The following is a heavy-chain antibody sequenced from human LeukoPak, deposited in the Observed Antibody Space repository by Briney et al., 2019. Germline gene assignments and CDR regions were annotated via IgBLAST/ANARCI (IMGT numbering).Heavy chain of an antibody. CDR1: GGSISSYY. V-gene: IGHV4-4*09. D-gene: IGHD3-16*01. CDR2: IYTSGST. CDR3: AQHVSAWGHNWFDP. Sequence: SETLSLTCTVSGGSISSYYWSWIRQPPGKGLEWIGYIYTSGSTNYNPSLKSRVTISVDTSKNQFSLKLSSVTAADTAVYYCAQHVSAWGHNWFDPWGQGTLVTVSS. J-gene: IGHJ5*02.